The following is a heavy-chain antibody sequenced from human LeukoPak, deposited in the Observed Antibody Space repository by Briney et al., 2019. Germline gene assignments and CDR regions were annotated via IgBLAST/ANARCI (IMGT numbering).Heavy chain of an antibody. V-gene: IGHV3-11*05. CDR3: ARDRSSGWYVWDY. Sequence: PGGSLRLSCAASGFTFSDYYMSWIRQAPGKGLVWVSYISSSSSYTNYADSVKGRFTISRDNAKNSLYLQMNSLRAEDTAVYYCARDRSSGWYVWDYWGQGTLVTVSS. CDR2: ISSSSSYT. J-gene: IGHJ4*02. CDR1: GFTFSDYY. D-gene: IGHD6-19*01.